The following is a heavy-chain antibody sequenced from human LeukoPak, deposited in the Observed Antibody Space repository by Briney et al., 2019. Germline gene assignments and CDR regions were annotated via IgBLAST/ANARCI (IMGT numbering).Heavy chain of an antibody. J-gene: IGHJ6*04. Sequence: LPGGSLRLSCAASGFTFSSYAMRWVRQAPGKGLEWVAVISYDGSNTYYADSVKGRFTISRDNSKNTLYLQMNSLRAEDTAVYYCARVEVREGYGSGNSYYYYGMDVWGKGTTVTVSS. V-gene: IGHV3-30*04. CDR2: ISYDGSNT. D-gene: IGHD3-10*01. CDR1: GFTFSSYA. CDR3: ARVEVREGYGSGNSYYYYGMDV.